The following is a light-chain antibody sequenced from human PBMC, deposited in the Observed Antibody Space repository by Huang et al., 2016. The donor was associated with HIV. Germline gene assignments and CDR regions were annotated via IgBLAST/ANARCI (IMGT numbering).Light chain of an antibody. CDR1: QSVSINY. J-gene: IGKJ4*01. V-gene: IGKV3-20*01. Sequence: EIVLTQSPGTLSLSPGERATLSCRASQSVSINYLAWYQQKPGQAPRLLIYGASSRATGIPDWVRGSGSGTDLTLTISRLEPEDGAVYYCQQYGSSPLAFGGGTKVEIK. CDR2: GAS. CDR3: QQYGSSPLA.